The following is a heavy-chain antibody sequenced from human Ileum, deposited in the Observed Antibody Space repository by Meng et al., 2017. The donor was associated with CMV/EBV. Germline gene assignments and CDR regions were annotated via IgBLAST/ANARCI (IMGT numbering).Heavy chain of an antibody. V-gene: IGHV2-5*02. CDR1: GFSLITSEVG. J-gene: IGHJ4*02. CDR3: AHGRGWLTDY. Sequence: QITLKESGPTLVKPTQTLTLTCTFSGFSLITSEVGVHWIRQPPGKALEWLALIYWDDDNRFSPSLKNRLTITKDTSKNQVVVRMTNMDPTDTATYYCAHGRGWLTDYWGQGTLVTVSS. D-gene: IGHD6-19*01. CDR2: IYWDDDN.